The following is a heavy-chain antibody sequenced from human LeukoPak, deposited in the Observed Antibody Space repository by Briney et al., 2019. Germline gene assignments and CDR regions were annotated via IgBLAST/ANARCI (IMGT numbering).Heavy chain of an antibody. Sequence: GGSLRLSCAASGFTFNTYWMHWVRQAPGKRLVWVPRINTDGSSTNYADSVKGRFTISRDNAENTLYLQMNSLRAEDTAVYYCARAEDCSSTSCPRAFDIWGQGTMVTVSS. D-gene: IGHD2-2*01. V-gene: IGHV3-74*01. J-gene: IGHJ3*02. CDR1: GFTFNTYW. CDR2: INTDGSST. CDR3: ARAEDCSSTSCPRAFDI.